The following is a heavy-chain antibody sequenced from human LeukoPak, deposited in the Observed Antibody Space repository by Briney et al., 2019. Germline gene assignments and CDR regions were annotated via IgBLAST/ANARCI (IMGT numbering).Heavy chain of an antibody. Sequence: GGSLRLSCAASGFTVSSNYMSWVRQAPGKGLEWVSVIYSGGSTYYADSVKGRFTISRDNSKNTLYLQMNSLRAEDTAVYYCARAQVDTAMVVYYFDYWGQGTLVTVSS. J-gene: IGHJ4*02. CDR1: GFTVSSNY. CDR3: ARAQVDTAMVVYYFDY. CDR2: IYSGGST. V-gene: IGHV3-53*01. D-gene: IGHD5-18*01.